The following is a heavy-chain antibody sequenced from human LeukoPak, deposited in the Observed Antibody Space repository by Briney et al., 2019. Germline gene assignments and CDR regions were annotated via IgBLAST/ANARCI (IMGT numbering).Heavy chain of an antibody. J-gene: IGHJ5*02. D-gene: IGHD3-10*01. CDR2: IYYSGST. CDR1: GGSFSGYY. V-gene: IGHV4-34*01. Sequence: SETLSLTCAVYGGSFSGYYWSWIRQPPGKGLEWIGSIYYSGSTYYNPSLKSRVTISVDTSKNQFSLKLSSVTAADTAVYYCARDTTYYGSESQYNWFDPWGQGTLVTVSS. CDR3: ARDTTYYGSESQYNWFDP.